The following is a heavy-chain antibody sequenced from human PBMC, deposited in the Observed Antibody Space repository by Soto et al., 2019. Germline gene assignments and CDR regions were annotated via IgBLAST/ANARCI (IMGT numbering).Heavy chain of an antibody. CDR2: IYYSGST. Sequence: LSLTCTVSGGSISSSSYYWGWIRQPPGKGLEWIGSIYYSGSTYYNPSLKSRVTISVDTSKNQFSLKLSSVTAADTAVYYCARMAYYDFWSGYLPLYYYYYMDVWGKGTTVTVSS. CDR1: GGSISSSSYY. D-gene: IGHD3-3*01. J-gene: IGHJ6*03. V-gene: IGHV4-39*01. CDR3: ARMAYYDFWSGYLPLYYYYYMDV.